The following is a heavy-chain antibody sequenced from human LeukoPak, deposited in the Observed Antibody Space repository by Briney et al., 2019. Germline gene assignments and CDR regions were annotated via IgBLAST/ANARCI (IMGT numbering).Heavy chain of an antibody. CDR1: GYSISSGYY. Sequence: PSETLSLTCAVSGYSISSGYYRGWIRQPPGKGLEWIGSIYHSGSTYYNPSLKSRVTISVDTSKNQFPLKLSSVTAADTAVYYCARSITIFGVVNSDYWGQGTLVIVSS. V-gene: IGHV4-38-2*01. D-gene: IGHD3-3*01. CDR3: ARSITIFGVVNSDY. CDR2: IYHSGST. J-gene: IGHJ4*02.